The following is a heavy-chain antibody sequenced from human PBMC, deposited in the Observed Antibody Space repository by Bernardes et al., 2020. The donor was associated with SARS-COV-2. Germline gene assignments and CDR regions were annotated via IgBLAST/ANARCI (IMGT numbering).Heavy chain of an antibody. CDR1: GGSISSYY. Sequence: SETLSLTCTVSGGSISSYYWSWIRQPAGKGLEWIGRIYASGSTNYNPSLKSRVTMSVDTSKNQFSLKVSSVTAADTAVYYCASDPKWGGAFDIWGQGTMVTVSS. D-gene: IGHD7-27*01. J-gene: IGHJ3*02. CDR2: IYASGST. V-gene: IGHV4-4*07. CDR3: ASDPKWGGAFDI.